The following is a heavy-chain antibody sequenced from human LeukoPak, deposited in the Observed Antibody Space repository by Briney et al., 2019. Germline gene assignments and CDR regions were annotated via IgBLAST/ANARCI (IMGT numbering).Heavy chain of an antibody. V-gene: IGHV3-30*18. J-gene: IGHJ4*02. CDR3: AKDHSSSWYYFDY. CDR1: GFTFSSYG. CDR2: ISYDGSNK. Sequence: GGSLRLSCAASGFTFSSYGMHWVRQAPGKGLEWVAVISYDGSNKYYADSVKGRFTISRDNTKNTLYLQMNSLRAEDTAVYYCAKDHSSSWYYFDYWGQGTLVTVSS. D-gene: IGHD6-13*01.